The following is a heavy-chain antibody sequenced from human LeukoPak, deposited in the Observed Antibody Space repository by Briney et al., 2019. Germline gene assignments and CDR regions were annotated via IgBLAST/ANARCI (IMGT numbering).Heavy chain of an antibody. CDR2: IYYSGST. Sequence: PSETLSLTCTVSGGSISSSSYYWGWIRQPPGKGLEWIGSIYYSGSTYYNPSLKSRVTISVDTSKNQFSLKLSSVTAADTAVHYCARHCRYCSGARTNNWFDPWGQGTLVTVSS. D-gene: IGHD2-15*01. CDR3: ARHCRYCSGARTNNWFDP. J-gene: IGHJ5*02. CDR1: GGSISSSSYY. V-gene: IGHV4-39*01.